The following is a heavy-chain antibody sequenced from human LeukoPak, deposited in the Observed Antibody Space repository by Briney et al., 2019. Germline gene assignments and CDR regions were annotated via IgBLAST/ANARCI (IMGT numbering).Heavy chain of an antibody. CDR3: ASPGVVRGVISAFDI. D-gene: IGHD3-10*01. V-gene: IGHV1-18*01. CDR2: ISAYNGNT. Sequence: GASVKVSCKASGYTFTSYGISWVRQAPGQGLEWMGWISAYNGNTDYAQKLQGRVTMTTDTSTSTAYMELRSLRSDDTAVYYCASPGVVRGVISAFDIWGQGTMVTVSS. J-gene: IGHJ3*02. CDR1: GYTFTSYG.